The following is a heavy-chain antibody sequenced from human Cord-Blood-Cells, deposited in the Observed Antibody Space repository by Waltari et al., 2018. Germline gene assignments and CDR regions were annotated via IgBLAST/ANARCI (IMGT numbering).Heavy chain of an antibody. J-gene: IGHJ5*02. D-gene: IGHD2-15*01. CDR3: ARGNCSGGSCSNWFDP. Sequence: QVQLQQWGAGLLKPSETLSLTCAVYGGSFSGYYWSWIRQPPGKGLEWIGEINHSGSTNYNPSLKSRVTISVDTSKNQFSLKLSSMTAADTAVYYCARGNCSGGSCSNWFDPWGQGTLVTVSS. V-gene: IGHV4-34*01. CDR1: GGSFSGYY. CDR2: INHSGST.